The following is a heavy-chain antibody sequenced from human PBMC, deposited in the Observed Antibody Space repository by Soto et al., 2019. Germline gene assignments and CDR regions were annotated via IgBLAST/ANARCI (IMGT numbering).Heavy chain of an antibody. D-gene: IGHD5-18*01. J-gene: IGHJ6*02. V-gene: IGHV3-21*01. CDR2: ISSSSSYI. Sequence: PGGSLRLSCAASGFTFSSYSMNWVRQAPGKGLEWVSSISSSSSYIYYADSVKGRFTISRDNAKNSLYLQMNSLRAEDTAVYYCARNLLGTANEYYYYGMDVWGQGTTVTVSS. CDR3: ARNLLGTANEYYYYGMDV. CDR1: GFTFSSYS.